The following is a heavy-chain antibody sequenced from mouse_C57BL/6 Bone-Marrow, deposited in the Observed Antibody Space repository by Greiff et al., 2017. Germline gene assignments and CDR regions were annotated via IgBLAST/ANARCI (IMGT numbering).Heavy chain of an antibody. V-gene: IGHV1-53*01. CDR3: ARHRATVVDD. J-gene: IGHJ2*01. CDR2: INPSNGGT. CDR1: GYTFTSYW. D-gene: IGHD1-1*01. Sequence: QVQLQQPGTELVKPGASVKLSCKASGYTFTSYWMHWVKQRPGQGLEWIGNINPSNGGTNYNEKFKSKATLTVDTSSSTDNMQLSSLTSEDSAVYDWARHRATVVDDWGQGTTLTVSS.